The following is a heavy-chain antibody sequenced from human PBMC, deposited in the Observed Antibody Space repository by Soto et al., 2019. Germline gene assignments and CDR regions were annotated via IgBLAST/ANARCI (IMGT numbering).Heavy chain of an antibody. D-gene: IGHD4-4*01. CDR1: GGTFSSYA. CDR2: IIPIFCTA. Sequence: GASVKVSCKASGGTFSSYAISWVRQAPGQGLEWMGGIIPIFCTANYAQKFQGRVTITADEFTSTAYMELSSLRSEDTAVYYCARGRVNYYYYGMDVWGRGTTVTVSS. CDR3: ARGRVNYYYYGMDV. J-gene: IGHJ6*02. V-gene: IGHV1-69*13.